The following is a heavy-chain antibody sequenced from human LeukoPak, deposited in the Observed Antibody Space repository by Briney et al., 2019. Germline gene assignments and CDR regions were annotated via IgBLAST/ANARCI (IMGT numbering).Heavy chain of an antibody. CDR1: GFTFSSYA. Sequence: GGSLRLSCAASGFTFSSYAMHWVRQAPGKGLEWVAVISYDGSNKYYADSVKGRFTISRDNSKNTLYLQMNSLRAEDTAVYYCARDRVWVRYFDWSSYYFDYWGQGTPVAVSS. V-gene: IGHV3-30*04. D-gene: IGHD3-9*01. CDR2: ISYDGSNK. J-gene: IGHJ4*02. CDR3: ARDRVWVRYFDWSSYYFDY.